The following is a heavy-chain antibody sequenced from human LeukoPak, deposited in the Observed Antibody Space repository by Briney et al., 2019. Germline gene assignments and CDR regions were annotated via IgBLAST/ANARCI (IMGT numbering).Heavy chain of an antibody. J-gene: IGHJ5*02. CDR1: GFTFSDYY. CDR3: AKDGNCGGDCYGWFDP. CDR2: IWHDRSDTYGSNK. D-gene: IGHD2-21*02. Sequence: GGPLRLSCAASGFTFSDYYMSWIRQAPGKGLEWVAVIWHDRSDTYGSNKYYADSVKGRFTISRDNSKNTVYLQMNSLRVEDTAVYYCAKDGNCGGDCYGWFDPWGQGALVTVSS. V-gene: IGHV3-33*06.